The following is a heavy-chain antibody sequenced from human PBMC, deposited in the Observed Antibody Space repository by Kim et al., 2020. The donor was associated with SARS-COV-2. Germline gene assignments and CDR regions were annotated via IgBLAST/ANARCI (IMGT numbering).Heavy chain of an antibody. V-gene: IGHV3-30*18. Sequence: GGSLRLSCAASGFTFSSYGMHWVRQAPGKGLEWVAVISYDGSNKYYADSVKGRFTISRDNSKNTLYLQMNSLRAEDTAVYYCAKPRSGYCSSTSCYVLDYWRQGTLVTVS. D-gene: IGHD2-2*01. CDR1: GFTFSSYG. CDR2: ISYDGSNK. CDR3: AKPRSGYCSSTSCYVLDY. J-gene: IGHJ4*02.